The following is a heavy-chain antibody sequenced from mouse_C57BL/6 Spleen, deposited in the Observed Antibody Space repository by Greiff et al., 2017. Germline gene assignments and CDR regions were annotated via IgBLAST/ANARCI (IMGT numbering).Heavy chain of an antibody. J-gene: IGHJ4*01. CDR3: ARHYYGSGGDYAMDD. Sequence: QVQLQQPGAELVKPGASVKLSCKASGYTFTSYWMQWVKQRPGQGLEWIGEIDPSDSYTNYNQKFKGKATVTVDPSSSTAYMQLSSRTSEDSAVYDYARHYYGSGGDYAMDDWGQGTSVTVSS. V-gene: IGHV1-50*01. CDR1: GYTFTSYW. D-gene: IGHD1-1*01. CDR2: IDPSDSYT.